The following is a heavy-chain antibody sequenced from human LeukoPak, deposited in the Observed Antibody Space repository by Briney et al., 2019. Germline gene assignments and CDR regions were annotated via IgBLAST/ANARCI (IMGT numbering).Heavy chain of an antibody. Sequence: PGGSLRLSCEASGFTFSSYWMSWVRQAPGKGLEWLANIKQDGSEKYYVDSVKGRFTISRDNPKNSLCLQMNSLRAEDTAVYYCARYSGNYRAFDIWGQGTMVTVSS. D-gene: IGHD1-26*01. J-gene: IGHJ3*02. CDR1: GFTFSSYW. CDR3: ARYSGNYRAFDI. CDR2: IKQDGSEK. V-gene: IGHV3-7*05.